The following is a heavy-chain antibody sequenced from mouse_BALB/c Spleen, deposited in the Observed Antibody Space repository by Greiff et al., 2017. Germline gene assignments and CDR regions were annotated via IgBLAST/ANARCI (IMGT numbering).Heavy chain of an antibody. CDR2: ISSGSSTI. D-gene: IGHD2-14*01. J-gene: IGHJ4*01. CDR1: GFTFSSFG. Sequence: EVKLMESGGGLVQPGGSRKLSCAASGFTFSSFGMHWVRQAPEKGLEWVAYISSGSSTIYYPDTVTGRFTISRDNAKNTLYLEMSSLRSEDTAMYYCARDEDYRYDVDAMDYWGQGTSVTVSS. V-gene: IGHV5-17*02. CDR3: ARDEDYRYDVDAMDY.